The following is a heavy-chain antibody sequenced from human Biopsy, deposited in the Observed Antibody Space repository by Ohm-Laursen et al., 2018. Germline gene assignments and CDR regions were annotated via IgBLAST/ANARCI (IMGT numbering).Heavy chain of an antibody. D-gene: IGHD6-25*01. Sequence: GTLSLTCAVSGGSISSYQWTWIRQPPGKGLEWIGYLYNTGGTNYNPSLKSRVTISVDTSKNQFSLKLRSVTAADTAVYYCAREAAIIDPRTRAFDYWGQGTLVTVSS. J-gene: IGHJ4*02. CDR3: AREAAIIDPRTRAFDY. V-gene: IGHV4-59*01. CDR2: LYNTGGT. CDR1: GGSISSYQ.